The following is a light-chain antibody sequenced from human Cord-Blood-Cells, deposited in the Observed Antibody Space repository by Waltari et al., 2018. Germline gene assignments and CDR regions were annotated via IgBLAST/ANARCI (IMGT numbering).Light chain of an antibody. V-gene: IGKV3-20*01. J-gene: IGKJ2*01. CDR1: QSVSSSY. Sequence: EIVLTQSPGTLSLSPGERATLSCRASQSVSSSYLAWYQQKPGQAPRLLIYGASSRATRIPDRFSGSGSGTDFTLPISRLEPEDFAVYYCQQYGSSPYTFGQGTKLEIK. CDR3: QQYGSSPYT. CDR2: GAS.